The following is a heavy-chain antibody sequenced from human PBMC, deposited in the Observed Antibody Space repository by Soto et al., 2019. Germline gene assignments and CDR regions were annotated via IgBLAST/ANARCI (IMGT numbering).Heavy chain of an antibody. V-gene: IGHV3-9*01. Sequence: GGSLRLSCAASGFTFEDYAMHWVRQAPGKGLEWVSGISWNSGNIGYADSVKGRFTISRDNAKNSLYLQMNSLRAEDTAFYYCAKDLARSGYDYRGDAFDIWGQGTMVTVAS. CDR1: GFTFEDYA. J-gene: IGHJ3*02. CDR2: ISWNSGNI. CDR3: AKDLARSGYDYRGDAFDI. D-gene: IGHD5-12*01.